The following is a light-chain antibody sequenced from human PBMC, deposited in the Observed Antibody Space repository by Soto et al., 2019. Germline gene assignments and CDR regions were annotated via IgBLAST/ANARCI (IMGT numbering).Light chain of an antibody. V-gene: IGLV4-69*01. CDR3: QTWDTGARVV. CDR1: SGHSSYA. CDR2: LSSDGSH. Sequence: QAVVTQSPSASASLGASVKLTCTLSSGHSSYAIAWHQQQPEKGPRYLMKLSSDGSHSKGDGIPDRFSGSSSGAEHYLTISSLQSEDEADYYCQTWDTGARVVFGGGTKLTVL. J-gene: IGLJ2*01.